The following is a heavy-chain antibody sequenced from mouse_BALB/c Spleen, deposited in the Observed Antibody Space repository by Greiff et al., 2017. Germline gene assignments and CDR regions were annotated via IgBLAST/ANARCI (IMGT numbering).Heavy chain of an antibody. CDR1: GFTFSSYA. Sequence: EVKLMESGGGLVKPGGSLKLSCAASGFTFSSYAMSWVRQTPEKRLEWVASISSGGSTYYPDSVKGRFTISRDNARNILYLQMSSLRSEDTAMYYCASNWDGRTWFAYWGQGTLVTVSA. V-gene: IGHV5-6-5*01. CDR2: ISSGGST. D-gene: IGHD4-1*01. CDR3: ASNWDGRTWFAY. J-gene: IGHJ3*01.